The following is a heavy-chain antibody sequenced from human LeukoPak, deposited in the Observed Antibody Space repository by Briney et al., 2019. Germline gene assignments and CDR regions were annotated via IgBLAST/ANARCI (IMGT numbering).Heavy chain of an antibody. J-gene: IGHJ6*04. CDR3: ASHDGSGEYYGMDV. CDR2: ISSSSSYI. D-gene: IGHD3-10*01. Sequence: KSGGSLRLSCAASGFTFSSYSMNWVRQAPGKGLEWVSSISSSSSYIYYADSVKGRFTISRDNAKNSLYLQMNSLRAEDTAVYYCASHDGSGEYYGMDVWGKGTTVTASS. CDR1: GFTFSSYS. V-gene: IGHV3-21*01.